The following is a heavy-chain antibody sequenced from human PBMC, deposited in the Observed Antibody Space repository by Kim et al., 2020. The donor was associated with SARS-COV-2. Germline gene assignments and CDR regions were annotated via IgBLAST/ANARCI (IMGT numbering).Heavy chain of an antibody. D-gene: IGHD3-22*01. CDR3: ARITDFFYDSSGHADY. CDR1: GASISGSSYY. Sequence: SETLSLTCTVSGASISGSSYYWGWIRQPPGKGLEWIGIIYYSGTTHYNPSLKSRVTISVDTSKSQFSLKLSSVTAADTAVYFCARITDFFYDSSGHADYWGQGSLVTVSS. J-gene: IGHJ4*02. CDR2: IYYSGTT. V-gene: IGHV4-39*01.